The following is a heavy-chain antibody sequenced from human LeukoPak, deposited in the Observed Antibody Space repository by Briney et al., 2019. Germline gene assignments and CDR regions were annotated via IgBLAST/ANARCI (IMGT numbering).Heavy chain of an antibody. D-gene: IGHD6-13*01. Sequence: GGSLRLSCAASGFTFSSYSMNWVRQAPGKWLEWVSSISSSSNYIYYADSVKGRFTITRDNDKNSLYLQMNSLRAEDTAVYYCARDWAKYSSSWDNWFDPWGQGTLVTVSS. CDR2: ISSSSNYI. CDR3: ARDWAKYSSSWDNWFDP. CDR1: GFTFSSYS. V-gene: IGHV3-21*01. J-gene: IGHJ5*02.